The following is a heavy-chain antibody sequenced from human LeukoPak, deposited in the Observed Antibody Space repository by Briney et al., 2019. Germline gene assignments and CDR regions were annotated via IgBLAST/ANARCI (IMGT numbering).Heavy chain of an antibody. Sequence: SETLSLTCTVSGGSSSSTNYYWGWIRQPPGKGLEWIGSIYYSGSTYYNPSLKSRVSISVDTSKNQFSLKLNSVTAADSAVYYCARQLYYYDSSGYFDYWGQGTLVTVSS. CDR1: GGSSSSTNYY. J-gene: IGHJ4*02. V-gene: IGHV4-39*01. CDR2: IYYSGST. CDR3: ARQLYYYDSSGYFDY. D-gene: IGHD3-22*01.